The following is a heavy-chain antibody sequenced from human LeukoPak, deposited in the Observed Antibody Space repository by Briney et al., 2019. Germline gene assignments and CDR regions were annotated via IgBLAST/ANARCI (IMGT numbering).Heavy chain of an antibody. D-gene: IGHD3-10*01. V-gene: IGHV3-11*06. CDR3: ARDRPYYGSVDDAFDI. J-gene: IGHJ3*02. CDR2: ISSSSSYK. Sequence: GGSLRLSCAASGFTFSDYYMSWIRQAPGKGPEWVSYISSSSSYKNYADSVKGRFTISRDNAKNSLYLQMNSLRAEDTAVYYCARDRPYYGSVDDAFDIWGQGTMVTVSS. CDR1: GFTFSDYY.